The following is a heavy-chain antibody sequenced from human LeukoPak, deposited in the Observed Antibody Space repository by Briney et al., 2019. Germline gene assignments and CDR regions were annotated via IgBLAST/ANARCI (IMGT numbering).Heavy chain of an antibody. J-gene: IGHJ5*02. CDR1: GYSFTSYW. V-gene: IGHV5-51*01. D-gene: IGHD6-13*01. CDR2: IYPGDSDT. CDR3: ARLRASSSWSRWFDP. Sequence: GESLKISCKGSGYSFTSYWIGWVRQMPGKGLEWMGIIYPGDSDTRYSPSFQGQVTISADKSISTAYLQWSNLKASDTAMYYCARLRASSSWSRWFDPWGQGTLVTVSS.